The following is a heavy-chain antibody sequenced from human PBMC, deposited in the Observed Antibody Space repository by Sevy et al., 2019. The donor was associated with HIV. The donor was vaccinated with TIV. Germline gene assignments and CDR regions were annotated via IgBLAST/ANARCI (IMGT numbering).Heavy chain of an antibody. D-gene: IGHD6-13*01. CDR3: GRGSPQHYYGMDV. V-gene: IGHV4-59*12. Sequence: SETLSLTCSVSGDSISGYYWSWIRHPPGKGLEWIGYIYYSRSTNYNPALKSRVTISKDTSNNQFSLKLGSVTAADTAVYYCGRGSPQHYYGMDVWGQGTTVTVSS. CDR2: IYYSRST. CDR1: GDSISGYY. J-gene: IGHJ6*02.